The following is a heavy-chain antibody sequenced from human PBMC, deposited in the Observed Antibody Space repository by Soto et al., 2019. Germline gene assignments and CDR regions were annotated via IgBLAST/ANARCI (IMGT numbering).Heavy chain of an antibody. D-gene: IGHD2-21*02. Sequence: EVQLLESGGGLVQPGGSLRLSCAASGFTFSNYAMSWVRQAPGKGLQWVSVISNSGGSTYYADSVKGRFTISRDSSKNTLFLQMNSLRAEDTAVYYCAKCYRSDDCSREGYFDYWGQGTLVTVSS. J-gene: IGHJ4*02. CDR2: ISNSGGST. CDR1: GFTFSNYA. CDR3: AKCYRSDDCSREGYFDY. V-gene: IGHV3-23*01.